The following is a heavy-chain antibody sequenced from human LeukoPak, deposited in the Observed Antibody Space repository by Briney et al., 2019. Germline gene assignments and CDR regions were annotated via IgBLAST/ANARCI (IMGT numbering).Heavy chain of an antibody. D-gene: IGHD6-13*01. CDR3: ARVVGKYSSSWYY. CDR1: GGSISSGGYY. Sequence: SETLSLTCTVSGGSISSGGYYWSWIRQHPGKGLEWIGYIYYSGSTYYNPSLKGRVTISVDTSKNQFSLKLRSVTAADTAVYYCARVVGKYSSSWYYWGQGTLVTVSS. V-gene: IGHV4-31*02. CDR2: IYYSGST. J-gene: IGHJ4*02.